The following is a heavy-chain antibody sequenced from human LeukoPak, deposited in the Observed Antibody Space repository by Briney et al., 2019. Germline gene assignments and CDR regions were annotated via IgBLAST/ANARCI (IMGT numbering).Heavy chain of an antibody. V-gene: IGHV3-7*01. CDR1: GFTFSQYW. CDR2: IRQDGHEN. J-gene: IGHJ4*02. D-gene: IGHD1-26*01. Sequence: GGSLRLSCAASGFTFSQYWMSWVRQAPGKGLEWVANIRQDGHENYYADSVKGRFTISRDNAKNSLYLQMNSLRDEDTAVYYCASSGSYRFDYWGQGTLVTVSS. CDR3: ASSGSYRFDY.